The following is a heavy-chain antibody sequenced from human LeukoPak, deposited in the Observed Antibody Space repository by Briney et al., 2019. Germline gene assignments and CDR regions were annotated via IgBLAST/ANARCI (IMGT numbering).Heavy chain of an antibody. Sequence: GGSLRLSCAASGFTFSSYGMHWVRQAPGKGLEWVAVISYDGSNKYYADSVKGRFTISRDNSKNTLYLQMNSLRAEDTAVYYCAKAFPLGALAVAGPFNWFDPWGQGTLVTVSS. D-gene: IGHD6-19*01. V-gene: IGHV3-30*18. CDR2: ISYDGSNK. CDR1: GFTFSSYG. CDR3: AKAFPLGALAVAGPFNWFDP. J-gene: IGHJ5*02.